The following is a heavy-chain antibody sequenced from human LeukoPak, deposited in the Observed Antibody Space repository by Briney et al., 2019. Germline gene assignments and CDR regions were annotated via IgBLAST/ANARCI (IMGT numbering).Heavy chain of an antibody. V-gene: IGHV4-59*08. J-gene: IGHJ4*02. D-gene: IGHD5-18*01. Sequence: SETLSLTCTVSGGSISIYYWSWIRQPPGKGLEWIGYIYYSGSTNYNPSLKSRVTISVDTSKNQFSLKLSSVTAADTAVYYCASSGYSYGFGTYYFDYWGQGTLVTVSS. CDR3: ASSGYSYGFGTYYFDY. CDR2: IYYSGST. CDR1: GGSISIYY.